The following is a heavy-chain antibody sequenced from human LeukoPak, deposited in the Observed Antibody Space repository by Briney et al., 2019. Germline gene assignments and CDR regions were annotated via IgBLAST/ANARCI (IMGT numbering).Heavy chain of an antibody. CDR3: ARGDYYDRYAFDI. J-gene: IGHJ3*02. V-gene: IGHV4-61*01. Sequence: SQTLSLTCTVSGGSISSGSYYWSWIRQPPGKGLEWIGYIYYSGSTNYNPSLKSRVTISVDTSKNQFSLKLSSVTAADTAVYYCARGDYYDRYAFDIWGQGTMVTVSS. CDR1: GGSISSGSYY. D-gene: IGHD3-22*01. CDR2: IYYSGST.